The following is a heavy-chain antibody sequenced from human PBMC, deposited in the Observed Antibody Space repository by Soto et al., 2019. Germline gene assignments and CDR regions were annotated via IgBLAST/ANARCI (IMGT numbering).Heavy chain of an antibody. Sequence: ASVKVSCKASGYTFTSYDINCVRQATGQGLEWMGWMNPNSGNTGYAQKFQGRVTMTRNTSISTAYMELSSLRSEDTAVYYCARPSRSGGGYYYYYGMDVWGQGTTVTVSS. J-gene: IGHJ6*02. CDR3: ARPSRSGGGYYYYYGMDV. CDR2: MNPNSGNT. CDR1: GYTFTSYD. V-gene: IGHV1-8*01. D-gene: IGHD6-13*01.